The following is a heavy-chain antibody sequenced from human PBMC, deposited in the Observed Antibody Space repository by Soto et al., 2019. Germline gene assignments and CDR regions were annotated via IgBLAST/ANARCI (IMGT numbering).Heavy chain of an antibody. J-gene: IGHJ4*02. CDR3: VRHMGGQLDQFSF. Sequence: SSETLSLTCTVSGASLSSGYYYWGWIRQPPGKGLEWLGSVYYNGGTYDNPSLKSRVTMSVDTSKNQFSLKLSSVTAADTAVYFCVRHMGGQLDQFSFWGQGILVT. V-gene: IGHV4-39*01. CDR1: GASLSSGYYY. D-gene: IGHD3-16*01. CDR2: VYYNGGT.